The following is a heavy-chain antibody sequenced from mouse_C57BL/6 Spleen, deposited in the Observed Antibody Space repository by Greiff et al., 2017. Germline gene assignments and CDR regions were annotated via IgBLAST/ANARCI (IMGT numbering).Heavy chain of an antibody. D-gene: IGHD2-4*01. CDR2: INYDGSST. V-gene: IGHV5-16*01. J-gene: IGHJ1*03. CDR1: GFAFSDYY. Sequence: EVKLVESEGGLVQPGSSMKLSCTASGFAFSDYYMAWVRQVPEKGLEWVANINYDGSSTYYLDSLKSRFIISRDNAKNILYLQMSSLKSEDTATXYCARDNDYDGYFDVWGTGTTVTVSS. CDR3: ARDNDYDGYFDV.